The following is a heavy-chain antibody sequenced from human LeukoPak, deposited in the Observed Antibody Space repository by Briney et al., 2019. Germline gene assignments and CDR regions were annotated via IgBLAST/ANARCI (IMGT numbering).Heavy chain of an antibody. Sequence: SETLSLTCTVSGDSINTHQYYWAWLRQPPGKGLEWIGSVFYSGTTYYSSSLKSRVTISMDASNNQFSLKVTSVTAADTAIFYCARMAWQQLHSWFDPWGQGVLVTVSS. V-gene: IGHV4-39*01. J-gene: IGHJ5*02. D-gene: IGHD6-13*01. CDR3: ARMAWQQLHSWFDP. CDR1: GDSINTHQYY. CDR2: VFYSGTT.